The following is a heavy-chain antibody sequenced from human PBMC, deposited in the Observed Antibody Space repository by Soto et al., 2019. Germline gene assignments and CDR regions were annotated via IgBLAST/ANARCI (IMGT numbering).Heavy chain of an antibody. CDR1: GFTFSDYY. J-gene: IGHJ4*02. CDR3: ARGDRGDNSFYSHY. Sequence: GGSLRLSCAASGFTFSDYYMTWIRQAPGKGLEWVSYIASSSRTIYYADSVKGRFTISRDNAKNSLYLQMNSLRAEDTAVYYCARGDRGDNSFYSHYWGQGTLVTVSS. V-gene: IGHV3-11*01. CDR2: IASSSRTI. D-gene: IGHD2-15*01.